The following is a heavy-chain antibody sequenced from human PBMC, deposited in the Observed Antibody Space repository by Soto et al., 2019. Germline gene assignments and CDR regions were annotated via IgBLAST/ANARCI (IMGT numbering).Heavy chain of an antibody. CDR1: EFNIITHW. Sequence: LRHSCTASEFNIITHWMHWVRQAPGKGLVWVSRINGDGSETTYADSVKGRLTISRDNAKNTLYLQMNNLRVEDTAVYYCAKSLPNYGGNDAFDIWGQGTMVTVSS. D-gene: IGHD4-17*01. J-gene: IGHJ3*02. V-gene: IGHV3-74*01. CDR2: INGDGSET. CDR3: AKSLPNYGGNDAFDI.